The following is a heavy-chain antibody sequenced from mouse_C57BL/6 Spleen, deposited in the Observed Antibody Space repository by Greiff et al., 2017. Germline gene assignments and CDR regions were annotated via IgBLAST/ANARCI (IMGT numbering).Heavy chain of an antibody. CDR2: IYPGSGNT. CDR3: ARTIYYGSSYGYFDY. J-gene: IGHJ2*01. V-gene: IGHV1-76*01. D-gene: IGHD1-1*01. CDR1: GYTFTDYY. Sequence: QVQLKESGAELVRPGASVKLSCKASGYTFTDYYINWVKQRPGQGLEWIARIYPGSGNTYYNEKFKGKATLTAEKSSSTAYMQLSSLTSEDSAVYFCARTIYYGSSYGYFDYWGQGTTLTVSS.